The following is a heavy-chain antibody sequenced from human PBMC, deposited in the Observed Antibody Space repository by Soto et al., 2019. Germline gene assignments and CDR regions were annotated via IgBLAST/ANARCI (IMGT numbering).Heavy chain of an antibody. CDR3: AREGYSFGRNNYGMDV. D-gene: IGHD5-18*01. Sequence: GESLKISCQGSGYRFTTYWITWVRQMPGKGLEWMGRIDPFDSQTKYSLSFQGHVTISADKSINTAYLQWRSLKASDTAMYYCAREGYSFGRNNYGMDVWGQGTTVTVSS. CDR2: IDPFDSQT. V-gene: IGHV5-10-1*01. J-gene: IGHJ6*02. CDR1: GYRFTTYW.